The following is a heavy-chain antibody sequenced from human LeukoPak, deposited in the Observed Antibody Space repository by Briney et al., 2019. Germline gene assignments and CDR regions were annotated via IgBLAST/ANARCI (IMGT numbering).Heavy chain of an antibody. D-gene: IGHD1/OR15-1a*01. J-gene: IGHJ6*03. CDR1: GFTFSSYA. Sequence: GGSLRLSCAASGFTFSSYAMHWVRQAPGKGLEWVAVISYDGSNKYYADSVKGRFTISRDNSKNSLHLQMNSLRAEDTAVYYCARVPWNNMDAWGKGTTVTVSS. CDR3: ARVPWNNMDA. V-gene: IGHV3-30*07. CDR2: ISYDGSNK.